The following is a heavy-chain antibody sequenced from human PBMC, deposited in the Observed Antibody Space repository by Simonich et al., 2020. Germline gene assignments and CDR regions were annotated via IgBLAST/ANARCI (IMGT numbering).Heavy chain of an antibody. CDR1: GGSFSGYY. V-gene: IGHV4-34*01. J-gene: IGHJ3*02. CDR3: ARGKGWKNAFDI. CDR2: INHCGST. D-gene: IGHD1-1*01. Sequence: QVQLQQWGAGLLKPSETLSLTCAVYGGSFSGYYWGWIRQPPGKGLERFGEINHCGSTNYNPSLKSRVTISVDTSKNQFSLKLSSVTAADTAVYYCARGKGWKNAFDIWGQGTMVTVSS.